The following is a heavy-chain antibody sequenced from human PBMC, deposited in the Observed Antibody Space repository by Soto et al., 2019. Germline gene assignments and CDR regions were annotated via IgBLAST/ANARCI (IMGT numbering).Heavy chain of an antibody. J-gene: IGHJ5*02. V-gene: IGHV4-59*01. Sequence: SETLSLTCTVSGGSISSYYWSWIRQPPGKGLEWIGYIYYSGSTNYNPSLKGRVTISVDTSKNQFSLKLSSVTAADTAVYYCAKHSYSSGSNGGLWFDPWGQGTLVTV. CDR1: GGSISSYY. CDR2: IYYSGST. CDR3: AKHSYSSGSNGGLWFDP. D-gene: IGHD6-19*01.